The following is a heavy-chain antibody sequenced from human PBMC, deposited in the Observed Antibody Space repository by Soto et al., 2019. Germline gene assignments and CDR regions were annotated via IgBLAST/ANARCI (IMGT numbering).Heavy chain of an antibody. D-gene: IGHD3-22*01. Sequence: GASVKVSCKASGGTFSSYAISWVRQAPGQGLEWMGGIIPIFGTANYAQKFQGRVTITADESTSTAYMELSSLRSEDTAVYYCARVPSSTDRQDPYYYYYGMDVWGQGTTVTAP. V-gene: IGHV1-69*13. CDR2: IIPIFGTA. CDR3: ARVPSSTDRQDPYYYYYGMDV. CDR1: GGTFSSYA. J-gene: IGHJ6*02.